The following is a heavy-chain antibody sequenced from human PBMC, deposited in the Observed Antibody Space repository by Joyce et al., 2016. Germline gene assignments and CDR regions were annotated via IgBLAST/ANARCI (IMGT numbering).Heavy chain of an antibody. CDR1: GYNFAAYY. CDR3: ARTFVPTAGSGYHPLEY. V-gene: IGHV1-46*01. Sequence: QVQLVQSGSEVKRPGSSVRISCQASGYNFAAYYIQWVRQAPGQGLEWMGIINPRGDSTRYSRKFQGRVTLTGDRSTSSVYMDLSSLASEDTAIYYCARTFVPTAGSGYHPLEYWGQGTLVTVSS. CDR2: INPRGDST. D-gene: IGHD6-13*01. J-gene: IGHJ1*01.